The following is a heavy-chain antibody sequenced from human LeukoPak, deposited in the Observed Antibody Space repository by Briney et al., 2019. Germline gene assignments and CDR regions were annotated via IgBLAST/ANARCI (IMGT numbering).Heavy chain of an antibody. D-gene: IGHD2-2*01. CDR1: GGSISSSSYY. CDR2: IYTTGGT. V-gene: IGHV4-39*07. CDR3: ARDGGRTSSDAHEI. Sequence: SETLSLTCTVSGGSISSSSYYWGWIRQPPGKGLEWIGRIYTTGGTNYNPSLKSRVTMSVDTSKNQFSLKLTSVTAADTAVYYCARDGGRTSSDAHEIWGQGTMVTVSS. J-gene: IGHJ3*02.